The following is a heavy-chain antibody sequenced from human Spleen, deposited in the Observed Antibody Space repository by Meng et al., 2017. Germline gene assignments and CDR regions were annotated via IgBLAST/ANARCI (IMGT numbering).Heavy chain of an antibody. CDR1: GCSVSSGCYY. J-gene: IGHJ4*02. D-gene: IGHD4-11*01. CDR2: INHSGST. Sequence: QGHRQESDPGPVRPSETLSLTCTVSGCSVSSGCYYWSWLRQPPGQGLEWIGEINHSGSTNYNPSLENRATISVDTSQNNLSLKLSSVTAADSAVYYCARGPTTMAHDFDYWGQGTLVTVSS. CDR3: ARGPTTMAHDFDY. V-gene: IGHV4-61*03.